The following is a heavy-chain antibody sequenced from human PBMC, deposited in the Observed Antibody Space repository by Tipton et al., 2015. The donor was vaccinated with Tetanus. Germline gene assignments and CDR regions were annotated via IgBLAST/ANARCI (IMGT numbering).Heavy chain of an antibody. D-gene: IGHD6-13*01. J-gene: IGHJ6*03. CDR1: GASISGYY. CDR3: ARSEQQLVRGYYYCYYMDV. CDR2: IYYSGST. Sequence: TLSLTCTVSGASISGYYWNWIRQPPGKGLEWIGYIYYSGSTNYNPSLKSRVTISVDTSKNQFSLKLSSVTAADTAVYYCARSEQQLVRGYYYCYYMDVWGKGTTVTVSS. V-gene: IGHV4-59*01.